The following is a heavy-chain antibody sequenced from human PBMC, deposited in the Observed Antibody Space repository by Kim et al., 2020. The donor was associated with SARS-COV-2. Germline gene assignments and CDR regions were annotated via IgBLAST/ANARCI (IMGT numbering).Heavy chain of an antibody. CDR2: ISSSGSTI. Sequence: GGSLRLSCAASGFTFSDYYMSWIRQAPGKGLEWVSYISSSGSTIYYADSVKGRFTISRDNAKNSLYLQMNSLRAEDTAVYYCARRAEKDYDILTGLDYGMDVWGQGTTVTVSS. D-gene: IGHD3-9*01. CDR1: GFTFSDYY. J-gene: IGHJ6*01. CDR3: ARRAEKDYDILTGLDYGMDV. V-gene: IGHV3-11*01.